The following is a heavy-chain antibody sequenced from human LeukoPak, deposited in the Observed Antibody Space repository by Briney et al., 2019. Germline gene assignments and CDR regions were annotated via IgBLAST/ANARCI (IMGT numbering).Heavy chain of an antibody. Sequence: SQTLSLTCAISGDSVSSNSAAWNWIRQSPSRGLEWLGRTYYRSKWYNDYAVSVKSRITINPDTSKNQFSLQLNSVTPEDTAVYYCARDPMVYATNGYYYYGMDVWGQGTTVTVSS. V-gene: IGHV6-1*01. D-gene: IGHD2-8*01. CDR2: TYYRSKWYN. J-gene: IGHJ6*02. CDR1: GDSVSSNSAA. CDR3: ARDPMVYATNGYYYYGMDV.